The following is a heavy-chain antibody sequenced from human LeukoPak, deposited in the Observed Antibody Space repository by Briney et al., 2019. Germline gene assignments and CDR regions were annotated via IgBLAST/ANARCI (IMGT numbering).Heavy chain of an antibody. D-gene: IGHD3-9*01. CDR3: ARGIGGYDSLTGSLCY. Sequence: GGSLRLSCAASGFTFSSYEMNWVRQAPGKGLEWVSYICSGGSTKYYADSVKGRFTISRDNAKNSLYLQMNSLRAEDTAVYYCARGIGGYDSLTGSLCYWGQGTLVTVSS. V-gene: IGHV3-48*03. CDR1: GFTFSSYE. CDR2: ICSGGSTK. J-gene: IGHJ4*02.